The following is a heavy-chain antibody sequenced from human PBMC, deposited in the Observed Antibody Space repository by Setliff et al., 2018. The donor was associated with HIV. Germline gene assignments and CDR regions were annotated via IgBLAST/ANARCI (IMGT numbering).Heavy chain of an antibody. CDR3: ARGVPGICSGGTCYLEY. J-gene: IGHJ4*02. Sequence: LRLSCAASGFTLRSYGMHWVRQAPGKGLEWVTVLWFDGIRKYYADSVKGRFSVSRDNSKNTVFLQMNSLRVEDTALYYCARGVPGICSGGTCYLEYWGQGALVTVSS. CDR1: GFTLRSYG. V-gene: IGHV3-33*01. D-gene: IGHD2-15*01. CDR2: LWFDGIRK.